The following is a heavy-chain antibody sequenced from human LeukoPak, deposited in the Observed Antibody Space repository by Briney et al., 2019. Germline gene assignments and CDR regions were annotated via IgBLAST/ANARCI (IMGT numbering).Heavy chain of an antibody. Sequence: GGSLRLSCAASGFTVSSNYMSWVRQAPGKGLEWVSVIYSGGSTYYADSVKGRFTISRDNSKNTLYLQMNSLRAEDTAVYYCARAPTTVTTGYGMDVWGQGTTVTVSS. V-gene: IGHV3-53*01. CDR3: ARAPTTVTTGYGMDV. CDR2: IYSGGST. CDR1: GFTVSSNY. D-gene: IGHD4-17*01. J-gene: IGHJ6*02.